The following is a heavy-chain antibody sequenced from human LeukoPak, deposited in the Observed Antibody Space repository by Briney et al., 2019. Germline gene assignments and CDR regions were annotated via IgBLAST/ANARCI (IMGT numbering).Heavy chain of an antibody. CDR2: IYHSGRT. D-gene: IGHD2-15*01. V-gene: IGHV4-38-2*02. Sequence: SGALSLPCTVAGGSIVDYYWGWSRQPPGKGGEGIGSIYHSGRTYYHPSLKSRVPISVDTSKHQFSLHLRSVTAADTAVYYCARELYCSGGSCSLGVFDIWGQGALVTVSS. J-gene: IGHJ3*02. CDR3: ARELYCSGGSCSLGVFDI. CDR1: GGSIVDYY.